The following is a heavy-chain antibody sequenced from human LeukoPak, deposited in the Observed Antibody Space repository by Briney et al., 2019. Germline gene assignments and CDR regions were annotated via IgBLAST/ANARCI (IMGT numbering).Heavy chain of an antibody. D-gene: IGHD3-10*01. CDR2: ISSSSSTI. CDR1: GFTFSSYE. Sequence: GGSLRLSCAASGFTFSSYEMNWVRQAPGKGLEWVSYISSSSSTIYYADSVKGRFTISRDNAKNSLYLQMNSLRAEDTAVYYCARDRGRYMDVWGKGTTVTVSS. V-gene: IGHV3-48*01. CDR3: ARDRGRYMDV. J-gene: IGHJ6*03.